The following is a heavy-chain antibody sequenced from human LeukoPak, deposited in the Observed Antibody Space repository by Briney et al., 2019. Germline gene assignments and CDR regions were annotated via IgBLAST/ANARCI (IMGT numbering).Heavy chain of an antibody. CDR2: IKHDGSEK. Sequence: GGSLRLSCAASGFTLSNYWMNWVRQAPGKGLEWVANIKHDGSEKSYVDSVKGRFTISRDDARNSLYLQMNSLRAEDTALYYCARSYTSGWYGMSLGYWGQGTLVTVST. CDR3: ARSYTSGWYGMSLGY. D-gene: IGHD6-19*01. J-gene: IGHJ4*02. V-gene: IGHV3-7*02. CDR1: GFTLSNYW.